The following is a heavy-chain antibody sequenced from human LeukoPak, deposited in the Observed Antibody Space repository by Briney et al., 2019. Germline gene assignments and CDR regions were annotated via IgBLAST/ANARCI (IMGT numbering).Heavy chain of an antibody. J-gene: IGHJ4*02. CDR3: AMYCSSTSCYFGSFY. CDR2: IRYDGSNK. D-gene: IGHD2-2*01. Sequence: GGSLRLSCAASGFTFSSYGMHCVRQAPGKGLEWVAFIRYDGSNKYYADSVKGRFTISRDNSKNTLSLQMTSVRAEDTAVYYCAMYCSSTSCYFGSFYWGQGKLVTVSS. CDR1: GFTFSSYG. V-gene: IGHV3-30*02.